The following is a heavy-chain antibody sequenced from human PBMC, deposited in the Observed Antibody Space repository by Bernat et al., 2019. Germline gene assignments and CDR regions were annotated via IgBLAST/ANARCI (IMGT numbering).Heavy chain of an antibody. CDR2: ISYDGSNK. Sequence: QVQLVESGGGVVQPGRSLRLSCAASGFTFSSYGMHWVRQAPGKGLEWVAVISYDGSNKYYADSVKGRFTISRDNSKNTLYLQMNSLRAEGTAVYYCAKDQGDYGDYFFDYWGQGTLVTVSS. J-gene: IGHJ4*02. CDR1: GFTFSSYG. D-gene: IGHD4-17*01. V-gene: IGHV3-30*18. CDR3: AKDQGDYGDYFFDY.